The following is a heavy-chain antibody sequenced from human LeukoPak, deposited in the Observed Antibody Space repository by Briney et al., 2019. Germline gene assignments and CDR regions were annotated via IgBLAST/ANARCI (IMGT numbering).Heavy chain of an antibody. CDR2: IKQDGGQI. V-gene: IGHV3-7*01. Sequence: GGSLRLSCAASEFTFSSYWMSWVRQAPGKGLEWVANIKQDGGQIYYLESVKGRFTVPRDNAKNSLYLQMNSLRAEDTAVYYCARLGARQMLEYRGQGTLVTVSS. CDR3: ARLGARQMLEY. D-gene: IGHD4-17*01. J-gene: IGHJ4*02. CDR1: EFTFSSYW.